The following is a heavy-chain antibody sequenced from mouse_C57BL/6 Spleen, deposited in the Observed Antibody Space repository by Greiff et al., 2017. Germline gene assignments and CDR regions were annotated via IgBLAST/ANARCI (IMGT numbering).Heavy chain of an antibody. Sequence: VQLQQSGAELVRPGTSVKVSCKASGYAFTNYLIEWVKQRPGQGLEWIGVINPGSGGTNYNEKFKGKATLTADKSSSTAYMQLSSLTSEDSAVYFCARWGTVVADYWGQGTTLPVSS. CDR2: INPGSGGT. CDR1: GYAFTNYL. V-gene: IGHV1-54*01. CDR3: ARWGTVVADY. D-gene: IGHD1-1*01. J-gene: IGHJ2*01.